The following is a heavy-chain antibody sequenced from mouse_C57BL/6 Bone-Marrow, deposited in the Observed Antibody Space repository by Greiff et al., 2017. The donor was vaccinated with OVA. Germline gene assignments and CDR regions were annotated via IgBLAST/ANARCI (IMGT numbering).Heavy chain of an antibody. Sequence: EVKLVESGGGLVKPGGSLKLSCAASGFTFSSYAMSWVRQTPEKRLEWVATISDGGSYTYYPDNVKGRFTISRDNAKNNLYLQMSHLKSEDTAMYYCAIVLIYYGIPGAMDYWGHETSVTVSS. D-gene: IGHD2-1*01. J-gene: IGHJ4*01. CDR3: AIVLIYYGIPGAMDY. V-gene: IGHV5-4*03. CDR2: ISDGGSYT. CDR1: GFTFSSYA.